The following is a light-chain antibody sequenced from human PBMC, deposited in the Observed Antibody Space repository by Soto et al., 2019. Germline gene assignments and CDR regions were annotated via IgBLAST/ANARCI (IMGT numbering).Light chain of an antibody. CDR2: GAS. CDR1: QDIAGY. CDR3: QQAYSSPIT. Sequence: DIQVTQSPSSVSASVGDRVTIPGRASQDIAGYLAWYQHKQGRTPELLIHGASRLQSGVPARFRGSRSGTDFTLSINRLQPEDFATYYCQQAYSSPITFGQGTRLEIK. J-gene: IGKJ5*01. V-gene: IGKV1D-12*01.